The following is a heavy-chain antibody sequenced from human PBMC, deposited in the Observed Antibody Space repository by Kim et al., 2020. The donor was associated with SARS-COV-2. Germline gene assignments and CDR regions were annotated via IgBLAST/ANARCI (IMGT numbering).Heavy chain of an antibody. V-gene: IGHV7-4-1*02. CDR3: ARGDLGYCSGGSCYGPNY. J-gene: IGHJ4*02. CDR2: INNNTGNP. D-gene: IGHD2-15*01. CDR1: GYTFTSYA. Sequence: ASVKVSCKASGYTFTSYAMNWVRQAPGQGLEWMGWINNNTGNPTYAQGFTGRFVFSLDTSVSTAYLQISSLKAEDTAVYYCARGDLGYCSGGSCYGPNYWGQGTLVTVSS.